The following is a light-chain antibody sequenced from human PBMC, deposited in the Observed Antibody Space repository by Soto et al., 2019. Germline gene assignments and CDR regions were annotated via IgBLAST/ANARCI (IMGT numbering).Light chain of an antibody. J-gene: IGLJ2*01. CDR2: RNN. Sequence: QSVLTQPPSASGTPGQTVTISCSGSSSNIGSAYIYWYQHLPGTAPKLLIYRNNQRPSGVPDRFSASKSGTSASLAISGLRSEDEADYYCAAWDDSLVVFGGGTQPTVL. CDR1: SSNIGSAY. CDR3: AAWDDSLVV. V-gene: IGLV1-47*01.